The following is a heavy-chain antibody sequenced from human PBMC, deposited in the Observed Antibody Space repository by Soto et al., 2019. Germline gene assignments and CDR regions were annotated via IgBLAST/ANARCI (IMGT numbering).Heavy chain of an antibody. Sequence: PXGSLIVSFAAAGFTFSSYCMHWVRQAPGKGLEWVAVISYDGSNKYYADSVKGRFTISRDNSKNTLYLQMNSLRAEDTAVYYCAKDRALLYFDYWGQGHLVTVSS. CDR1: GFTFSSYC. J-gene: IGHJ4*02. CDR2: ISYDGSNK. CDR3: AKDRALLYFDY. V-gene: IGHV3-30*18. D-gene: IGHD1-26*01.